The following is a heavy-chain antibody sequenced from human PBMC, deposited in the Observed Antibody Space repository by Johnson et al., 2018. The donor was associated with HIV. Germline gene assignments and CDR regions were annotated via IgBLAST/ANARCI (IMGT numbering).Heavy chain of an antibody. CDR1: GFTFSSYA. J-gene: IGHJ3*02. V-gene: IGHV3-30-3*01. CDR2: ISYDGSNK. CDR3: AKVKYYDILTGDPGAFDI. D-gene: IGHD3-9*01. Sequence: VQLVESGGGVVQPGRSLRLSCAASGFTFSSYAMHWVRQAPGKGLEWVAVISYDGSNKYYADSVKGRFTISRDNSKNTLYLQMNSLRAEDTAVYYCAKVKYYDILTGDPGAFDIWGQGTMVTVSS.